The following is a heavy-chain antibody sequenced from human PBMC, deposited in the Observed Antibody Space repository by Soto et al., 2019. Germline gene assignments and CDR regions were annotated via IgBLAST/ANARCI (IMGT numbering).Heavy chain of an antibody. CDR2: VSHDGRNT. CDR1: GFTFSDYA. Sequence: VQLVESGGGVVQPGRSLRLSCAASGFTFSDYAMHWVRQAPGKGLEWGAVVSHDGRNTHYADSVKGRFTISRDSSKNTVSLEMTSLIAEDTAVYYCAKGGRQWLVTSDFNYWGQGALVTVSS. J-gene: IGHJ4*02. V-gene: IGHV3-30*18. D-gene: IGHD6-19*01. CDR3: AKGGRQWLVTSDFNY.